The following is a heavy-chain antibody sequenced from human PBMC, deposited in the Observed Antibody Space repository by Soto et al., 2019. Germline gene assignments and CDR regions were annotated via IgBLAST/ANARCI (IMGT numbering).Heavy chain of an antibody. D-gene: IGHD5-12*01. Sequence: GASVKVSCKASGYTFINYYIHWVRQAPGQGLEWMGIFNPTSGSTNYAQKFQGRVTMTTDKSTSTVYMELSSLRSEDTAVYYCARTVLREMATMGGYYYYGMDVWGQGTTVTVSS. CDR2: FNPTSGST. CDR3: ARTVLREMATMGGYYYYGMDV. V-gene: IGHV1-46*01. J-gene: IGHJ6*02. CDR1: GYTFINYY.